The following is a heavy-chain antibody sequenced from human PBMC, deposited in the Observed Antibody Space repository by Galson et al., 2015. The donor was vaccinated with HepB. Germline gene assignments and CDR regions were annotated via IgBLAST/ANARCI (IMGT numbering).Heavy chain of an antibody. V-gene: IGHV3-33*01. CDR1: GFTFSSYG. CDR2: IWYDGSNK. D-gene: IGHD6-13*01. J-gene: IGHJ6*02. Sequence: SLRLSCAASGFTFSSYGMHWVRQAPGKGLEWVAVIWYDGSNKYYADSVKGRFTISRDNSKNTLYLQMNSLRAEDTAVYYCARDLAYSSSSVGYYGMDVWGQGTTVTVSS. CDR3: ARDLAYSSSSVGYYGMDV.